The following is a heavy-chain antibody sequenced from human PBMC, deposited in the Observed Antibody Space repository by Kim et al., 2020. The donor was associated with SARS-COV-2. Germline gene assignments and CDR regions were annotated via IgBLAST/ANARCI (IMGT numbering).Heavy chain of an antibody. CDR1: GGSISSYY. CDR2: IYYSGNT. D-gene: IGHD3-10*01. CDR3: ARSPVGRNWFDP. J-gene: IGHJ5*02. Sequence: SETRSLTCTVSGGSISSYYWSWIRQPPGKGLEWIAYIYYSGNTHYNPSLRSRVTISVDTSKNQFSLKLTSVTAADTAVYYCARSPVGRNWFDPWGQGTLVTVSS. V-gene: IGHV4-59*08.